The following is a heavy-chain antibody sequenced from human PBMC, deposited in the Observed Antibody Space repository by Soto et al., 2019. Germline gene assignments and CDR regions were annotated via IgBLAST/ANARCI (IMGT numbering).Heavy chain of an antibody. CDR3: ARALGLRPGNWFDP. CDR1: GDRVSSNSAA. CDR2: TYYRSKWYN. Sequence: SQTLSLTCATPGDRVSSNSAAWNWIRQSPSRGLEWLGRTYYRSKWYNDYAVYVISRITINPDTSKNQFSLQLNSVNPEDTAVYYCARALGLRPGNWFDPWGQGTLVTVSS. J-gene: IGHJ5*02. D-gene: IGHD4-17*01. V-gene: IGHV6-1*01.